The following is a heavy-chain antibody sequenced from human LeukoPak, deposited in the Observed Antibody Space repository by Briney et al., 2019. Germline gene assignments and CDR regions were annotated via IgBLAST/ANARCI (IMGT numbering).Heavy chain of an antibody. CDR1: GFTFSSYW. CDR2: INSDGSST. V-gene: IGHV3-74*01. CDR3: ARDGGLVAGTDY. D-gene: IGHD6-19*01. J-gene: IGHJ4*02. Sequence: GGSLRLSCAASGFTFSSYWMHWVRQAPGKGLVWVSRINSDGSSTSYADSVKGRFTTSRDNAKNTLYLQMNSLRAEDTAVYYCARDGGLVAGTDYWGQGTLVTVSS.